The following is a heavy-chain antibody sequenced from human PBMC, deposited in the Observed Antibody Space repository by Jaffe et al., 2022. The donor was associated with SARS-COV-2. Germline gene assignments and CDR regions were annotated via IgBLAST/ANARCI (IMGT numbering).Heavy chain of an antibody. CDR3: ANLDSSWYPATRYYYMDV. J-gene: IGHJ6*03. Sequence: QLQLQESGPGLVKPSETLSLTCTVSGGSISSSSYYWGWIRQPPGKGLEWIGSIYYSGSTYYNPSLKSRVTISVDTSKNQFSLKLSSVTAADTAVYYCANLDSSWYPATRYYYMDVWGKGTTVTVSS. D-gene: IGHD6-13*01. CDR2: IYYSGST. V-gene: IGHV4-39*01. CDR1: GGSISSSSYY.